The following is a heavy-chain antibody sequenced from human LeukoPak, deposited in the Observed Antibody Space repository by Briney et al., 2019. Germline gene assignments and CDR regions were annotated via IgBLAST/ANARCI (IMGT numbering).Heavy chain of an antibody. CDR2: ISYDGSNK. J-gene: IGHJ3*02. CDR1: GFTFSSYA. V-gene: IGHV3-30-3*01. D-gene: IGHD3-3*01. Sequence: PGGSLRLSCAASGFTFSSYAMHWVRQAPGKGLEWVAVISYDGSNKYYADSVKGRFTISRDNSKNTLYLQMNSLRAEDTAVHYCATIFGVVTNDAFDIWGQGTMVTVSS. CDR3: ATIFGVVTNDAFDI.